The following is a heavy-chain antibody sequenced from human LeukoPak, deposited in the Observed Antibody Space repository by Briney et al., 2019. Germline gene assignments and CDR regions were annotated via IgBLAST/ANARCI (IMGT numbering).Heavy chain of an antibody. J-gene: IGHJ4*02. CDR3: AKRTYSGFFDY. Sequence: PGGSLRLSCAASGXTFSNYAVSWVRQAPGKGLEWVSLIGSGGSTYYADSVKGRFTISRDNSKNTLYLQMNSLRAEDTAVYYCAKRTYSGFFDYWGQGTLVTVSS. D-gene: IGHD5-12*01. V-gene: IGHV3-23*01. CDR2: IGSGGST. CDR1: GXTFSNYA.